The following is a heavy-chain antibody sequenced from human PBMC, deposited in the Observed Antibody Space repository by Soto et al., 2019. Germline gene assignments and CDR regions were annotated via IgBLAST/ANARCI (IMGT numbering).Heavy chain of an antibody. CDR3: ARGLRYFDWFQFDP. CDR2: ISYDGSNK. J-gene: IGHJ5*02. V-gene: IGHV3-30-3*01. Sequence: GGSLRLSCAASGFTFSSYAMHWVRQAPGKGLEWVAVISYDGSNKYYADSVKGRFTISRDNSKNTLYLQMNSLRAEDTAVYYCARGLRYFDWFQFDPWGQGTLVTVSS. CDR1: GFTFSSYA. D-gene: IGHD3-9*01.